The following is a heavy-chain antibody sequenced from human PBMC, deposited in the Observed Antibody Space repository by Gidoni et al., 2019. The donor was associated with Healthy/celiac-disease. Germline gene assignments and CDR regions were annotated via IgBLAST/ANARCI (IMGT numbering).Heavy chain of an antibody. D-gene: IGHD6-19*01. V-gene: IGHV4-39*01. Sequence: QLQLQESGPGLVKPSENLSRPCTVSGGSISRSSYYWGWIRQPPGKGLEWIGSIYSSGSTYYIPSLKSRVTISVDTSKNQFSLKLSSVTAADTAVYYCARGDSSGWYDWFDPWGQGTLVTVSS. CDR3: ARGDSSGWYDWFDP. CDR1: GGSISRSSYY. CDR2: IYSSGST. J-gene: IGHJ5*02.